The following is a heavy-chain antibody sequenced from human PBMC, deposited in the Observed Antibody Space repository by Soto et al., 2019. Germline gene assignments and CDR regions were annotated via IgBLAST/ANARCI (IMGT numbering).Heavy chain of an antibody. J-gene: IGHJ5*02. CDR3: ARHRALVVAAAGTGWFDP. V-gene: IGHV4-39*01. CDR2: IYYSGST. D-gene: IGHD6-13*01. Sequence: QLQLQESGPGLVKPSETLSLTCTVSGGSISSSSYYWGWIRQPPGKGLEWIGSIYYSGSTYYNPSLKSRVTISVDTSKNQFSLKLSSVTAADTAVYYCARHRALVVAAAGTGWFDPWGQGTLVTVSS. CDR1: GGSISSSSYY.